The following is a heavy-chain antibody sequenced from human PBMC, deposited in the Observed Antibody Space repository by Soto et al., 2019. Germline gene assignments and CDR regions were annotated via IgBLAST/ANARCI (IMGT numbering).Heavy chain of an antibody. D-gene: IGHD3-10*01. J-gene: IGHJ3*02. Sequence: SETLSLTCTVSGGSISSYYWSWIRQPPGKGLEWIGYIYYSGSTNYNPSLKSRVTISVDTSKNQFSLKLSSVTAADTAVYYCAREGEGDAYDIWGQGTMVTVSS. CDR1: GGSISSYY. CDR3: AREGEGDAYDI. CDR2: IYYSGST. V-gene: IGHV4-59*01.